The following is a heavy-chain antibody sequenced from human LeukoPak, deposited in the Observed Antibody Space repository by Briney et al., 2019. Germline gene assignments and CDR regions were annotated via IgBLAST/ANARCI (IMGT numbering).Heavy chain of an antibody. CDR2: IYYSGST. V-gene: IGHV4-39*01. J-gene: IGHJ4*02. CDR3: ARHPLGAGTFDY. D-gene: IGHD6-13*01. CDR1: GGSISSYY. Sequence: SETLSLTCTVSGGSISSYYWGWIRQPPGKGLEWLGSIYYSGSTYYNPSLKSRVTISVDTSKNQFSLKLSSVTAADTAVYYCARHPLGAGTFDYWGQGTLVTVFS.